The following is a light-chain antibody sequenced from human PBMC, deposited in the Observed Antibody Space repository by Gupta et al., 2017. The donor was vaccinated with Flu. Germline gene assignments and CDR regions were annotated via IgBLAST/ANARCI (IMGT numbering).Light chain of an antibody. Sequence: DIVMTQSPDSLAVSLGERDIINCKYSQSVLYSSNHKNYLAWYQQKPGQPPKLLIDWASTRESGVPDRFSGSGSGTDFTLTISSLQAEDAAVYYCQQYYSTPRTFGQGTKVEIK. J-gene: IGKJ1*01. V-gene: IGKV4-1*01. CDR1: QSVLYSSNHKNY. CDR2: WAS. CDR3: QQYYSTPRT.